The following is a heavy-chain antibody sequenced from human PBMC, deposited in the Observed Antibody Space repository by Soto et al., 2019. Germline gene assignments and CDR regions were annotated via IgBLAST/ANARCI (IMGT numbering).Heavy chain of an antibody. CDR3: ARGLDSSGWYYYFDY. V-gene: IGHV4-59*01. D-gene: IGHD6-19*01. CDR2: TYYSGST. J-gene: IGHJ4*02. CDR1: GGSISSYY. Sequence: KPSETLSLTCTVSGGSISSYYWSWIRQPPGKGLEWIGYTYYSGSTNYNPSLKSRVTISVDTSKNQFSLKLSSVTAADTAVYYCARGLDSSGWYYYFDYWGQGTLVTVSS.